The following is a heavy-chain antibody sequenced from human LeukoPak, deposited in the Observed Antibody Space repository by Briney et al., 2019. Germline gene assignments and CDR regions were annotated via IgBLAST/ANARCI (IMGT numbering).Heavy chain of an antibody. Sequence: GGSLRLSCAASGFTFSNHGMNWVRQAPGKGLEWISYITNSGYTKYYADSVKGRFTISRDNAKNSLYLQLNSLRAEDTAIYYCAREGWHNDAFDIWGQGTMVTVSS. CDR1: GFTFSNHG. J-gene: IGHJ3*02. V-gene: IGHV3-48*04. D-gene: IGHD6-19*01. CDR2: ITNSGYTK. CDR3: AREGWHNDAFDI.